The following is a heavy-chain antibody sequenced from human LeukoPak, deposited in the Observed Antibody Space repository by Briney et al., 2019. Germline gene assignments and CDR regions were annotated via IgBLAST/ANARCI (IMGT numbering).Heavy chain of an antibody. Sequence: SETLSLTCTVSGDSISSSTYYWGWIRQPPGKGLEWIGRIFYTGSTSYNPSLKSRVTISVDTSKNQFSLKLSSVTAADTAVYFCATDYYYAGSGYDPWGQGTLVTVSS. CDR2: IFYTGST. D-gene: IGHD3-22*01. J-gene: IGHJ5*02. V-gene: IGHV4-39*07. CDR1: GDSISSSTYY. CDR3: ATDYYYAGSGYDP.